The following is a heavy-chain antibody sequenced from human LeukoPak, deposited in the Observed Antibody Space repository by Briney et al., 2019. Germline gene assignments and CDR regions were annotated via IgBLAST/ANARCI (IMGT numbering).Heavy chain of an antibody. J-gene: IGHJ4*02. Sequence: ASVKVSYKSCVYTFTSFYINWVRQASARGLEWMGWMNPNSGNTGYAQKLQDRVTMTRNTSISTAYMELSSLRSEDTAVYYCAGDMHQEGSFDYWGQGTLVTVSS. CDR2: MNPNSGNT. V-gene: IGHV1-8*01. CDR1: VYTFTSFY. D-gene: IGHD3-10*01. CDR3: AGDMHQEGSFDY.